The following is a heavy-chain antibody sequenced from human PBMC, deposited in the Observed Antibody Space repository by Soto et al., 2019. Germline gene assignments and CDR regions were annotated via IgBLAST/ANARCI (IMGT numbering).Heavy chain of an antibody. J-gene: IGHJ2*01. CDR3: ARSAIATHWFFDL. D-gene: IGHD5-18*01. Sequence: SETLSLTCTVSGGSVSSGSYYWSWIRQAPGKGLEWLATIYYTGYTYHNPSLKSHVTISVDTSKDQFSLELTSVTAADTALYYCARSAIATHWFFDLWGRGALVTVSS. V-gene: IGHV4-39*01. CDR2: IYYTGYT. CDR1: GGSVSSGSYY.